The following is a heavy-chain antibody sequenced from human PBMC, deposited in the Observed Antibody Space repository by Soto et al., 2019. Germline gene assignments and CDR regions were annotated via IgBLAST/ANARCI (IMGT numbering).Heavy chain of an antibody. D-gene: IGHD1-1*01. V-gene: IGHV3-30-3*01. CDR1: GFTFSSYA. CDR3: ARDYTGTPDY. Sequence: PGGSLRLSCAASGFTFSSYAMHWVRQAPGKGLEWVAVISYDGSNKYYADSVKGRFTISRDNSKNTLYLQMNSPRAEDTAVYYCARDYTGTPDYWGQGTLVTVSS. CDR2: ISYDGSNK. J-gene: IGHJ4*02.